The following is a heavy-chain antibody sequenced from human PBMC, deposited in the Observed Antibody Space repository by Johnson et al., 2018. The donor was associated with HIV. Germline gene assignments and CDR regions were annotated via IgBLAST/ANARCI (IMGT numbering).Heavy chain of an antibody. CDR2: LNWNGGNT. CDR3: AKTHSGSYYDAFDI. V-gene: IGHV3-20*04. J-gene: IGHJ3*02. Sequence: MLLVESGGGVVRPGGSLRLSCAPSGFTFDDYGMSWVRQAPGKGLEWVSGLNWNGGNTSYADSVKGRFTISRDNAKNSLYLQMNSLRAEDTAVYYCAKTHSGSYYDAFDIWGQGTMVTVSS. CDR1: GFTFDDYG. D-gene: IGHD1-26*01.